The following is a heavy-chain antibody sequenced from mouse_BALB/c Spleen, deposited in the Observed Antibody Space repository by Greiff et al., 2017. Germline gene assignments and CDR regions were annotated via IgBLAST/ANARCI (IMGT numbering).Heavy chain of an antibody. CDR2: IDTSDSYT. V-gene: IGHV1-69*01. Sequence: QVQLQQPGAELVMPGASVKMSCKASGYTFTDYWMHWVKQRPGQGLEWIGAIDTSDSYTSYNQKFKGKATLTVDESSSKAYMQLSSLTSEDSAVYYCAREGGRWYFDVWGAGTTVTVSS. CDR3: AREGGRWYFDV. CDR1: GYTFTDYW. J-gene: IGHJ1*01.